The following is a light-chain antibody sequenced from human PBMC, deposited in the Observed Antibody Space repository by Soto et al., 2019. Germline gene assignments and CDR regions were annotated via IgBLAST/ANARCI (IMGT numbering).Light chain of an antibody. CDR1: QTVSSNY. J-gene: IGKJ1*01. CDR2: GAS. Sequence: EIILTQSPDTLSLSPGERATLSCRASQTVSSNYLAWCQQRPGQAPRLLSYGASTRAAGIPDRFSGSGSGTDFTLTISSLQYEDFAVYYCQQYKRWPPWTFGQGTKVEIK. CDR3: QQYKRWPPWT. V-gene: IGKV3-20*01.